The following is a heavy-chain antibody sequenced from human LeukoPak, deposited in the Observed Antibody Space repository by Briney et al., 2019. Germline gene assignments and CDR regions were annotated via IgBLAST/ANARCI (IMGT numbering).Heavy chain of an antibody. J-gene: IGHJ3*02. V-gene: IGHV5-51*01. CDR2: IYPGDSDT. D-gene: IGHD3-22*01. CDR1: GYSFTSYW. Sequence: GESLKISCKDSGYSFTSYWIGWVRQMPGKGLEWMGIIYPGDSDTRYNPSFQGQVTISADKSISTAYPQWSSLKASDTAMYYCARRGVSYYDSSGYANAFDIWGQGTMVTVSS. CDR3: ARRGVSYYDSSGYANAFDI.